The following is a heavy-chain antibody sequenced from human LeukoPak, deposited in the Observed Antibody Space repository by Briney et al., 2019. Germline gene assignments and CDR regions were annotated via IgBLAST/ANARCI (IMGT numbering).Heavy chain of an antibody. CDR2: LTDSGGTT. D-gene: IGHD6-13*01. CDR1: GFTFSSYA. V-gene: IGHV3-23*01. Sequence: PGGSLRLSCVASGFTFSSYAMGWVRQAPGKRPEWVSSLTDSGGTTYYVDSVKGRFTISRDNSKNTSYLQMNSVRAEDTAVYYCAKGSSPLGFFDYWGQGTLVTVSS. J-gene: IGHJ4*02. CDR3: AKGSSPLGFFDY.